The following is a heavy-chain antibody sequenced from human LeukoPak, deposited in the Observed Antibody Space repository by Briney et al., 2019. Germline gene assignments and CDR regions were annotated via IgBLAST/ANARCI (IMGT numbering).Heavy chain of an antibody. CDR2: IIPIFGTA. Sequence: ASVKVSCKASGYTFTGYYMHWVRQAPGQGLEWMGGIIPIFGTANYAQKFQGRVTITADESTSTAYMELSSLRSEDTAVYYCAREADCSGGSCYTTIRLGGFDYWGQGTLVTVSS. CDR1: GYTFTGYY. D-gene: IGHD2-15*01. V-gene: IGHV1-69*13. J-gene: IGHJ4*02. CDR3: AREADCSGGSCYTTIRLGGFDY.